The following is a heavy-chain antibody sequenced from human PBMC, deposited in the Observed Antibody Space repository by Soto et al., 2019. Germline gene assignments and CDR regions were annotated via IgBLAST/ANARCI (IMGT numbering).Heavy chain of an antibody. CDR1: GFSLSNARMG. D-gene: IGHD3-22*01. V-gene: IGHV2-26*01. CDR2: IFSNDEK. J-gene: IGHJ4*02. CDR3: ARIVNYYDSSGYRLFDY. Sequence: QVTLKESGPVLVKPTETLTLTCTVSGFSLSNARMGVSWIRQPPGKALEWLAHIFSNDEKSYSTSLKSRLTISKDTSKSQVVLTMTNMDPVDTATYYCARIVNYYDSSGYRLFDYWGQGTLVTVSS.